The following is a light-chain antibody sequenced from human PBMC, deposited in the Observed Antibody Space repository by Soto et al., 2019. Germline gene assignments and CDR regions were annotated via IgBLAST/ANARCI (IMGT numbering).Light chain of an antibody. V-gene: IGKV1-5*01. J-gene: IGKJ4*01. CDR3: HQYNSWAGVT. CDR1: QCISRW. Sequence: DIQMTQSPSTLSASVGDRVTITCRASQCISRWLAWYQQKTGKAPKLLIYDASSLESGVPSRFSSSGSGKEFTLTISSLQPDDFATYHYHQYNSWAGVTFGGGTKVEIK. CDR2: DAS.